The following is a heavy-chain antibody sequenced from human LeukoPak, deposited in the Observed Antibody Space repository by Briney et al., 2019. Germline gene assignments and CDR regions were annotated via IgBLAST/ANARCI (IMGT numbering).Heavy chain of an antibody. Sequence: GASVKVSCKASGYTFTSYVIHWVRQAPGQRLEWVGWINAGNGNTKYSQEFQDRVTITRDTSASTAYMELSSLRSEDMAVYYCARARCETRIWPKSRYDYYHYMDVWGKGTTVTVSS. CDR2: INAGNGNT. CDR1: GYTFTSYV. V-gene: IGHV1-3*03. D-gene: IGHD5-24*01. CDR3: ARARCETRIWPKSRYDYYHYMDV. J-gene: IGHJ6*03.